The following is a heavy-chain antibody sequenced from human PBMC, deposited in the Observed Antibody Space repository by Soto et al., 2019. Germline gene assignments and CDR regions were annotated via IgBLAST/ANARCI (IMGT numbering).Heavy chain of an antibody. Sequence: ASVKVSCKASGYTFTSYYMHWVRQAPGQGLEWMGIINPSGGSTSYAQKFQGRVTITADKSTSTAYMELSSLRSEDTAVYYCARDRRGDGSGSYYNPYYFDYWGQGTLVTVSS. CDR2: INPSGGST. J-gene: IGHJ4*02. CDR3: ARDRRGDGSGSYYNPYYFDY. D-gene: IGHD3-10*01. CDR1: GYTFTSYY. V-gene: IGHV1-46*01.